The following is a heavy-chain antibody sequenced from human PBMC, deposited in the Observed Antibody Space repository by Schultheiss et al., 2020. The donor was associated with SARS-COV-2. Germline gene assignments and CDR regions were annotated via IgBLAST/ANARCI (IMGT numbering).Heavy chain of an antibody. CDR1: GGSFSGYY. CDR3: ARGRPYFDY. Sequence: SQTLSLTCAVYGGSFSGYYWSWIRQPPGKGLEWIGEINDSGSTNYKPSLKSRVTISVDTSKNQFSLKLSSVTAADTAVYYCARGRPYFDYWGQGTLVTVSS. J-gene: IGHJ4*02. V-gene: IGHV4-34*01. CDR2: INDSGST. D-gene: IGHD6-6*01.